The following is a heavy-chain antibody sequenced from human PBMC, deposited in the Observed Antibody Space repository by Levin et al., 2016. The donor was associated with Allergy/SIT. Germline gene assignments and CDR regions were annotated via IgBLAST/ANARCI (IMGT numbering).Heavy chain of an antibody. V-gene: IGHV1-2*04. Sequence: ASVKVSCKASGYTFTGYYMHWVRQAPGQGLEWMGWINPNSGGTNYAQKFQGWVTMTRNTSISTAYMELSSLRSEDTAVYYCARTRRITMVRGVWGEYAFDIWGQGTMVTVSS. CDR3: ARTRRITMVRGVWGEYAFDI. J-gene: IGHJ3*02. CDR2: INPNSGGT. CDR1: GYTFTGYY. D-gene: IGHD3-10*01.